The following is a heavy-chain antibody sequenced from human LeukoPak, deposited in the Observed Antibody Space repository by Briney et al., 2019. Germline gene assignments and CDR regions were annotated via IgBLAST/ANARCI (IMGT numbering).Heavy chain of an antibody. CDR1: GLSFCGYW. D-gene: IGHD3-9*01. Sequence: GGSLTLSCAASGLSFCGYWMSWPRQAPGKGVEWVANIKQDGRDTQHVHSVKGRFTLSRDNAKNSVFLQMDSLRAEDTAVYYCARVEDYDILAGFDYWGQGTLVTVSS. V-gene: IGHV3-7*01. CDR2: IKQDGRDT. J-gene: IGHJ4*02. CDR3: ARVEDYDILAGFDY.